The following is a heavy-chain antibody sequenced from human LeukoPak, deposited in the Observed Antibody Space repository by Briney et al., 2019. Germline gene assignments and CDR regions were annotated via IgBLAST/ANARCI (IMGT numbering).Heavy chain of an antibody. J-gene: IGHJ4*02. CDR2: INGDALTA. Sequence: GGSLRLSCAASGFPFGDYSMHCARQTPGKGLEWVSLINGDALTAHYGDSVRGRFTIYRNNSKDFLYLQMNGLRTEDTAFYYCAKGLDGVSFAFDYWGRGTLVTVSS. V-gene: IGHV3-43*01. CDR3: AKGLDGVSFAFDY. CDR1: GFPFGDYS. D-gene: IGHD5-24*01.